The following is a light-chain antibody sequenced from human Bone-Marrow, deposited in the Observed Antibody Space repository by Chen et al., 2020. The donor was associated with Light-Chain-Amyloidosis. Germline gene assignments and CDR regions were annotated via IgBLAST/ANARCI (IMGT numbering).Light chain of an antibody. V-gene: IGKV1-5*03. CDR3: QQYSQFPFT. J-gene: IGKJ4*01. Sequence: VQMIQSPSTLSASVGDSVTVTCRASKNIDVWVAWYQQSPREAPKVLIYKASTLQSGAPSRFSGSGSGTDFTLTIRALQPDDFATYYCQQYSQFPFTFGAGTRVE. CDR2: KAS. CDR1: KNIDVW.